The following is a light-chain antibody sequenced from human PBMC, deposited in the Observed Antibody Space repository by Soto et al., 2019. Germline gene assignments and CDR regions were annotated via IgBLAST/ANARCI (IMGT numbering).Light chain of an antibody. CDR3: QSYDSDLSAWV. V-gene: IGLV1-40*01. CDR1: SSNIGSNYD. CDR2: AYT. Sequence: QSVLTQPPSVSGAPGQTGTISCAGTSSNIGSNYDVHWYQHLPGTAPKLLIFAYTNRPSGVPDRFSGSKSGTSASLAITGLQSEDEAAYYCQSYDSDLSAWVFGGGTKLTVL. J-gene: IGLJ3*02.